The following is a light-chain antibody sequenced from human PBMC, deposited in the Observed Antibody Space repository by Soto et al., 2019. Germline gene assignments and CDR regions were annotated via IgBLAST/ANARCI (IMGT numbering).Light chain of an antibody. CDR1: QSISSY. CDR3: QQSYSTRPPFT. CDR2: AAS. V-gene: IGKV1-39*01. J-gene: IGKJ3*01. Sequence: DIQMTQSPSSLSASVGDRVTITCRASQSISSYLNWYQQKPGKAPKLLIYAASSLQSVVPSRFSGSGSGTDFTLTISSLQPEDFATYYCQQSYSTRPPFTFGPGTKVDIK.